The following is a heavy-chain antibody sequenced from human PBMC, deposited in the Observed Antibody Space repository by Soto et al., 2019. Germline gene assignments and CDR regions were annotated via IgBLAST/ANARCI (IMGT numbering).Heavy chain of an antibody. D-gene: IGHD6-6*01. CDR1: GFTFSNFA. V-gene: IGHV3-23*01. Sequence: PGGSVRLSCAASGFTFSNFAMSWVRQAPGKGLEWVSVISGGGGTTYYADSVKGRFTISRDNSKNTLYLQMDSLRAEDTALYYCAKAMSTPSRPRNYFDYWGQGTLVTVSS. CDR3: AKAMSTPSRPRNYFDY. CDR2: ISGGGGTT. J-gene: IGHJ4*02.